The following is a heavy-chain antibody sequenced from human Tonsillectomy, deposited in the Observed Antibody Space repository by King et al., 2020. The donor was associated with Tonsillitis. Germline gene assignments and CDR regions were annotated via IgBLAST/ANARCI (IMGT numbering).Heavy chain of an antibody. CDR3: AREDRIASAGILFDY. J-gene: IGHJ4*02. Sequence: VQLPQWGAGLFKPSETLSLNCTVSGGSLSGYYWAWIRQPPGKGLEWIGEINHSGLTDFNPSLKSRVTLSVDKSKNQFSLKLSSVTDADTALYYCAREDRIASAGILFDYWGQGALVTVSS. V-gene: IGHV4-34*01. D-gene: IGHD6-13*01. CDR2: INHSGLT. CDR1: GGSLSGYY.